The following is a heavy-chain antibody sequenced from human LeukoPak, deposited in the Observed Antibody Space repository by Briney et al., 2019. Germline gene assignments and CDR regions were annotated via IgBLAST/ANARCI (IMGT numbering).Heavy chain of an antibody. CDR3: ARDIYYDSSGSIPFDY. CDR1: GGTFSSYA. Sequence: SVKVSCKASGGTFSSYAISWVRQAPGQGLEWMGRIIPIFGTANYAQKFQGRVMITTDESTSTAYMELSSLRSEDTAVYYCARDIYYDSSGSIPFDYWGQGTLVTVSS. J-gene: IGHJ4*02. CDR2: IIPIFGTA. D-gene: IGHD3-22*01. V-gene: IGHV1-69*05.